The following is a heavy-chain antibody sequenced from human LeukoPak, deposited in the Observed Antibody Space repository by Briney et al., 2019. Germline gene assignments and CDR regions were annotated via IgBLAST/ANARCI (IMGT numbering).Heavy chain of an antibody. D-gene: IGHD4-23*01. J-gene: IGHJ4*02. V-gene: IGHV4-59*08. Sequence: SQTLSLTCTVSGGSLSSYYWSSIRQPPGKGLEWIGYIYYSGSTNYNPSLKSRVTISLDTSKNQISLKLSSVTAADTAVYYCARHTTVVPPHYFDYWGQGTLVTVSS. CDR1: GGSLSSYY. CDR2: IYYSGST. CDR3: ARHTTVVPPHYFDY.